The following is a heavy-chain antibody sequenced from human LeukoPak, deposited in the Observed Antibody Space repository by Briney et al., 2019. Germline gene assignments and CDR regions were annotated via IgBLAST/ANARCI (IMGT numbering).Heavy chain of an antibody. J-gene: IGHJ4*02. CDR3: ARLGYCSGGSSTCNY. CDR2: INSDGSST. CDR1: GFTFSRYS. Sequence: GGSLRLSCAASGFTFSRYSMNWVRQAPGKGLVWVSRINSDGSSTSYADSVKGRFTISRDNAKNTLYLQMNSLRAEDTAVYYCARLGYCSGGSSTCNYWGQGTLVTVSS. D-gene: IGHD2-15*01. V-gene: IGHV3-74*01.